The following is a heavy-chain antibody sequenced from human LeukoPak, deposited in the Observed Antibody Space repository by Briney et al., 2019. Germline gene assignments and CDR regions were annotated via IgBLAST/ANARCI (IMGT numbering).Heavy chain of an antibody. V-gene: IGHV3-21*01. D-gene: IGHD6-6*01. CDR1: GFTFSSYS. CDR3: ARDGHSSSSGLGY. Sequence: GGSLRLSCAASGFTFSSYSMNWVHQAPGKGLEWVSSISSSSSYMYYADSVKGRFTISRDNAKNSLYLQMNSLRAEDTAVNYCARDGHSSSSGLGYWGQGTLVTVSS. J-gene: IGHJ4*02. CDR2: ISSSSSYM.